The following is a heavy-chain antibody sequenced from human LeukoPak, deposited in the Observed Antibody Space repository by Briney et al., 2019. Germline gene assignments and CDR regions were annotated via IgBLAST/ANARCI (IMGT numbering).Heavy chain of an antibody. CDR1: GGSISSYY. Sequence: PSETLSLTCTVSGGSISSYYWSWIRQPPGKGLEWIEYISYSGSTNYNPSLKSRVTISVDTSKNQFSLKLSSVTAADTAVYYCTRIDVYGARGTDYWGQGTLVTVSS. D-gene: IGHD4-17*01. CDR3: TRIDVYGARGTDY. J-gene: IGHJ4*02. CDR2: ISYSGST. V-gene: IGHV4-59*01.